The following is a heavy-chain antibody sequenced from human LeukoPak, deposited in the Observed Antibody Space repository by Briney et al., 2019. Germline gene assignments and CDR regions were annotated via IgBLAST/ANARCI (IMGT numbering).Heavy chain of an antibody. V-gene: IGHV4-61*02. CDR3: ARERVGGNFRLHFWFDY. D-gene: IGHD4-23*01. CDR2: IYTSGST. CDR1: GGSISSGSYY. Sequence: PSETLSLTCTVSGGSISSGSYYWSWIRQPAGKGLEWIGRIYTSGSTNYNPSLKSRVTISVDTSKNQFSLKLSSVTAADTAVYYCARERVGGNFRLHFWFDYWGQGTLVTVSS. J-gene: IGHJ4*02.